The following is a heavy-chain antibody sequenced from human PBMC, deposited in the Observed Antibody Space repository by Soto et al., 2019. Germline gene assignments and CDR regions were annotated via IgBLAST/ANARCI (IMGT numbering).Heavy chain of an antibody. V-gene: IGHV2-5*02. CDR2: VYWDDDK. CDR1: GFSLTTSGVG. CDR3: AHKCSFGYPES. J-gene: IGHJ5*02. Sequence: QITLKESGTMLVKPTQALTLTCTCSGFSLTTSGVGVGWIRQPPGKALEWLALVYWDDDKRSSPSLTNRLTLSRDTSKNQGVLTLTNLDPTDTGTYFCAHKCSFGYPESWGQGIMVTVSS. D-gene: IGHD5-18*01.